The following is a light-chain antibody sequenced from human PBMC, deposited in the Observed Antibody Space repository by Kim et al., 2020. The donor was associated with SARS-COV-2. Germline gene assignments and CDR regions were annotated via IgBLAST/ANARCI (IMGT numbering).Light chain of an antibody. CDR2: GAS. CDR3: QQYQSLPFT. CDR1: ITKY. V-gene: IGKV1-33*01. J-gene: IGKJ3*01. Sequence: ITKYLNWFQQKPGKAPRLLISGASDLEAGVPLRFSGSSSGTDFTFTINSLQPEDIGTYFCQQYQSLPFTFGPGTKVDIK.